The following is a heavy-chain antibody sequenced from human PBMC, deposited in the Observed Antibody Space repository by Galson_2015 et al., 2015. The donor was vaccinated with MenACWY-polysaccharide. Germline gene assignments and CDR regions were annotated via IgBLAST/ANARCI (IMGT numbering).Heavy chain of an antibody. CDR2: ISWNSGSI. CDR1: GFTFDDYA. V-gene: IGHV3-9*01. J-gene: IGHJ6*02. CDR3: AKDYGQQQLFGMDV. D-gene: IGHD6-13*01. Sequence: SLRLSCAASGFTFDDYAMHWVRQAPGKGLEWVSGISWNSGSIGYADSVKGRFTISRDNAKNSLYLQMNSLRAEDTALYYCAKDYGQQQLFGMDVWGQGTTVTVSS.